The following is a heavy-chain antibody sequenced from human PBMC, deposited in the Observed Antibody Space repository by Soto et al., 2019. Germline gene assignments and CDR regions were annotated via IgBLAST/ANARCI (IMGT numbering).Heavy chain of an antibody. CDR1: GGTFSSYS. Sequence: QVQLVQSGAEVKKPGSSVKVSCKASGGTFSSYSINWVRQAPGQGLEWMGEIIPIFGTANYAQKFQGRVTITADESTSTAYIELSSLRSEYTVVYYCARDGGRHSGGIDYWGQGPLVTVSS. J-gene: IGHJ4*02. V-gene: IGHV1-69*01. CDR3: ARDGGRHSGGIDY. CDR2: IIPIFGTA. D-gene: IGHD1-26*01.